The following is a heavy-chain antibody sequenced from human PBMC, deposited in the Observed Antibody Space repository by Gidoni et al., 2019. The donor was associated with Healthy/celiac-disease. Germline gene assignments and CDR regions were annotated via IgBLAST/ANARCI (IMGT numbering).Heavy chain of an antibody. CDR1: GGSISSSSYY. V-gene: IGHV4-39*01. CDR2: IYYSGST. D-gene: IGHD5-12*01. CDR3: ARGRRWLQLIDY. Sequence: QLQLQESGPGLVKPSETLSLTCTVSGGSISSSSYYWGWIRQPPGKGLEWIGSIYYSGSTYYNPSLKSRVTISVDKSKNQFSLKLSSVTAADTAVYYCARGRRWLQLIDYWGQGTLVTVSS. J-gene: IGHJ4*02.